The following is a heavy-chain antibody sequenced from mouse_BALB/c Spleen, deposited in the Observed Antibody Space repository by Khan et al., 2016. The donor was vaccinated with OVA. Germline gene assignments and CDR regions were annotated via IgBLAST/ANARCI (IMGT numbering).Heavy chain of an antibody. CDR2: ISYSGNT. Sequence: ESGPGLVKPSQSLSLTCTVTGYSITTDYAWNWIRQFPGNKLEWMGFISYSGNTKYNPSLKSRISITRDTSKNQFFLQLKSVTTEDTARYYCARVYGGDFDYWGQGTTLTVSS. D-gene: IGHD2-10*02. J-gene: IGHJ2*01. CDR1: GYSITTDYA. V-gene: IGHV3-2*02. CDR3: ARVYGGDFDY.